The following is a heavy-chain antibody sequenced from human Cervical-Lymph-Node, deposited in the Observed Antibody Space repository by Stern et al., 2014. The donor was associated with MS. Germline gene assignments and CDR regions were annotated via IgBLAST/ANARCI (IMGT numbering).Heavy chain of an antibody. D-gene: IGHD4-23*01. Sequence: VQLVQSGAEVKKPGSSVKVSCKASGGTFSSYVISWVRQAPGQGLELMGGIIPIFGIGNYAQKYQGRVTITADESTSTAYMELSSLRSEDTAVYYCARGSTVVTDYFDYWGQGTLVTVSS. CDR1: GGTFSSYV. CDR3: ARGSTVVTDYFDY. V-gene: IGHV1-69*12. J-gene: IGHJ4*02. CDR2: IIPIFGIG.